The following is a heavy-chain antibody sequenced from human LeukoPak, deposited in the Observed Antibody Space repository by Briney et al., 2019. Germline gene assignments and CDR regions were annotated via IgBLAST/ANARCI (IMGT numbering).Heavy chain of an antibody. CDR1: GGSFSGYY. V-gene: IGHV4-34*01. J-gene: IGHJ5*02. CDR2: INHSGST. D-gene: IGHD3-10*01. CDR3: ARGRRYYYGSGIRFDP. Sequence: PSETLSLTCAVYGGSFSGYYWSWIRQPPGKGLEWIGEINHSGSTNYNPSLKSRVTISVDTSKNQFSLKLSSVTAADTAMYYCARGRRYYYGSGIRFDPWGQGTLVTVSS.